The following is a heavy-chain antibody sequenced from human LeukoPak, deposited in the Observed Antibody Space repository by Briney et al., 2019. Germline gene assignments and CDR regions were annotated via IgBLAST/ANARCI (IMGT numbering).Heavy chain of an antibody. Sequence: PGGSLRLSCAASGFTFDDYGMSWVRQAPGKGLEWVSGINCNGGSTGYADSVKGGFTISRDNAKNSLYLQMNSLRAEDTALYYCASYVLDYGAFDYWGQGTVVTVSS. J-gene: IGHJ4*02. CDR1: GFTFDDYG. CDR2: INCNGGST. V-gene: IGHV3-20*04. D-gene: IGHD4-17*01. CDR3: ASYVLDYGAFDY.